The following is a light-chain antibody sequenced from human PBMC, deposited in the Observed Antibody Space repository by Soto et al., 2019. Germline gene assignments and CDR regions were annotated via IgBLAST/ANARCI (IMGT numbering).Light chain of an antibody. J-gene: IGKJ5*01. Sequence: EIVMTQSPATLSVSPGERATLPCRASQSIRSNLAWYQQKPGQAPRLLIYGASTRATGFPARFSGSASGTNFTLTISSLQSEDFGVYYCQQYHDWPPITFGQGTRLEIK. CDR2: GAS. CDR3: QQYHDWPPIT. V-gene: IGKV3-15*01. CDR1: QSIRSN.